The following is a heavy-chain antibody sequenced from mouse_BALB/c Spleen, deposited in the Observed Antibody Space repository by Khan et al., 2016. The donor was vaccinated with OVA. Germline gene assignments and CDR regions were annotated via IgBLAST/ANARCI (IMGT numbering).Heavy chain of an antibody. V-gene: IGHV1-77*01. J-gene: IGHJ3*01. CDR3: AREWAAWFPY. Sequence: VQLQESGAELARPGASVTLSCTASGYTFTDYYINWMRQRTGQGLEWIGEIYPGSDNTYYNEMFKGKAILTADKSSSTAYMQLSRLTSEDSAVYFCAREWAAWFPYWGQGTLVTVSA. CDR2: IYPGSDNT. CDR1: GYTFTDYY.